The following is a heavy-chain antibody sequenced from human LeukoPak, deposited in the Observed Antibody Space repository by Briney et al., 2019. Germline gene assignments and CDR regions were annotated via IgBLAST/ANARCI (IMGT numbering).Heavy chain of an antibody. D-gene: IGHD4-17*01. V-gene: IGHV3-23*01. Sequence: GGSLRLSCAVSGFAFGSEAMSWVRQSPARGLEWVASISPGGGTTYYADYVKGRFTISRDNAQNSLYLQMNSLRAEDSSVYYCARPTTVTTISADAFDIWGQGTMVIVSS. CDR1: GFAFGSEA. CDR2: ISPGGGTT. J-gene: IGHJ3*02. CDR3: ARPTTVTTISADAFDI.